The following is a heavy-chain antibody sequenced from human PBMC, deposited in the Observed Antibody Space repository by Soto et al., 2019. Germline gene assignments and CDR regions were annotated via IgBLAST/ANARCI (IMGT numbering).Heavy chain of an antibody. V-gene: IGHV3-15*07. CDR2: IKSKTDGGTT. CDR3: TTDLLRYYVMAF. J-gene: IGHJ6*02. CDR1: AFSFSNVW. D-gene: IGHD2-15*01. Sequence: EVPLVESGGGLIKPGGSLRLSCAASAFSFSNVWMNWVRQAPGKGLEWVGRIKSKTDGGTTDVAAPVKGRFTISRDDSKNTLYLQMSSLKAEYTAVYYCTTDLLRYYVMAFWGQGTTVTVSS.